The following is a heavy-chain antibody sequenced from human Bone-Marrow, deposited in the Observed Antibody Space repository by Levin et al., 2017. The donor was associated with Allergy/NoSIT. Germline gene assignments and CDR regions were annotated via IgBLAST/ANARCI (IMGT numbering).Heavy chain of an antibody. CDR3: ARDLMGSRDY. Sequence: PGGSLRLSCAASGFTFSSNWMHWVRQSPGEGLVWVSRINEDGSWTTYADSVKGRFTISRDNAKNTLYLQMNSLRDEDTAVYYCARDLMGSRDYWGQGTVVTVSS. V-gene: IGHV3-74*01. CDR2: INEDGSWT. D-gene: IGHD2-15*01. CDR1: GFTFSSNW. J-gene: IGHJ4*02.